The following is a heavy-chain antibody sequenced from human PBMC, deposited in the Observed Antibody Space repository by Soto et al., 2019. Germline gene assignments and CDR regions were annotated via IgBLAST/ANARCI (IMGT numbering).Heavy chain of an antibody. D-gene: IGHD2-15*01. CDR2: INPSGGST. V-gene: IGHV1-46*01. CDR3: ARGRDEDIVVVVAAKEFDY. CDR1: GYTFTSYY. Sequence: ASVKVSCKASGYTFTSYYMHWVRQAPGQGLERMGIINPSGGSTSYAQKFQGRVTMTRDTSTSTVYMELSSLRSEDTAVYYCARGRDEDIVVVVAAKEFDYWGQGTLVTVSS. J-gene: IGHJ4*02.